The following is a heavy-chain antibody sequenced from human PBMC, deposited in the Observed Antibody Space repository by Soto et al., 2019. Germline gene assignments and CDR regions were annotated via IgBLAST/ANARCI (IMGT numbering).Heavy chain of an antibody. CDR2: INQDGSEK. CDR1: GFTFSSYW. Sequence: EVQLVESGGGLVQPGGSLRLSCAASGFTFSSYWMDWVRQAPGRGLEWLANINQDGSEKYYVDSVKGRFTISRDNAKNSLYLQMNSLRAEDTAVYYCASLRFLEWLWGPRYYYGMDVWGQGTTVTVSS. D-gene: IGHD3-3*01. J-gene: IGHJ6*02. CDR3: ASLRFLEWLWGPRYYYGMDV. V-gene: IGHV3-7*03.